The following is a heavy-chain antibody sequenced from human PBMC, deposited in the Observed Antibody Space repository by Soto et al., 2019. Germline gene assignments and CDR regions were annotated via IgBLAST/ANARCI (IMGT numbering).Heavy chain of an antibody. Sequence: QITLKESGPTLVKPTQTLTLTCTFSGFSLSTSGVGVGWIRQPPGKALEWLGIIYWDDDEWYSPSLKSRLTTTKDTAQNQVVLTLTYIDPLATATYYCAQARPFTFCGVVTFFDYWGQGTLVTVSS. CDR3: AQARPFTFCGVVTFFDY. CDR1: GFSLSTSGVG. CDR2: IYWDDDE. D-gene: IGHD3-3*01. V-gene: IGHV2-5*02. J-gene: IGHJ4*02.